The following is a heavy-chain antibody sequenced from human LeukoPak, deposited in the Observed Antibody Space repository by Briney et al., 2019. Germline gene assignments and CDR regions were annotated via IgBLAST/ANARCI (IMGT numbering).Heavy chain of an antibody. CDR1: GGSIGGTGSY. CDR3: ARQRGYDSGGTGSFDS. J-gene: IGHJ4*02. D-gene: IGHD6-19*01. Sequence: SETLSPTCSVSGGSIGGTGSYWTWIRQQPGKDLDWIGYIYSTGSTSFNPSLRSRVSMSVDTSANQFSLRLSSVTAADRGVYFCARQRGYDSGGTGSFDSWGQGILVTVSS. CDR2: IYSTGST. V-gene: IGHV4-31*03.